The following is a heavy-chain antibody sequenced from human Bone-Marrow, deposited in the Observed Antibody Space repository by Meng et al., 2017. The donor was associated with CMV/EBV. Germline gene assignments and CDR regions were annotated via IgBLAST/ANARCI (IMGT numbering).Heavy chain of an antibody. D-gene: IGHD2-2*01. CDR1: GFTFSSYA. CDR2: IYSGGNST. CDR3: ARVPAARRLNFDY. Sequence: GGSLRLSCAACGFTFSSYAMSWVRQAPGKGLVWVSVIYSGGNSTLYADSVKGRFTISRDNSKNTLYLQMNSLRAEDTAVYYCARVPAARRLNFDYWGQGTLVTVSS. V-gene: IGHV3-23*03. J-gene: IGHJ4*02.